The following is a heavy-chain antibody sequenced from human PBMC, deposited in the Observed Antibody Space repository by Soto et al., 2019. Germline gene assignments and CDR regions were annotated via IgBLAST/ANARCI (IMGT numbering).Heavy chain of an antibody. D-gene: IGHD1-26*01. CDR3: ARGVGSSPPQY. V-gene: IGHV4-59*02. J-gene: IGHJ4*02. CDR2: IYASGSP. CDR1: GGSVSFYY. Sequence: SETLSLTCTISGGSVSFYYWSWIRQSTGQGLEWIGYIYASGSPYYNPSLRSRVTISADTSKNQISLKLTSPTAADTAVYYCARGVGSSPPQYWGRGTLVTVS.